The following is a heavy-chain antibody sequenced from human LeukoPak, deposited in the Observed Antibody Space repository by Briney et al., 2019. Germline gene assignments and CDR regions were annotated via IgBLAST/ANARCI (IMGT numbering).Heavy chain of an antibody. CDR3: AKDHYDILTGGDYYYYYGMDV. CDR1: GFTFSRYA. D-gene: IGHD3-9*01. CDR2: ISGSGGST. Sequence: GGSLRLSCAASGFTFSRYAMSWVRQAPGKGLEWVSAISGSGGSTYYADSVKGRFTISRDNSKNTLYLQMNSLRAEDTAVYYCAKDHYDILTGGDYYYYYGMDVWGQGTTVTVSS. V-gene: IGHV3-23*01. J-gene: IGHJ6*02.